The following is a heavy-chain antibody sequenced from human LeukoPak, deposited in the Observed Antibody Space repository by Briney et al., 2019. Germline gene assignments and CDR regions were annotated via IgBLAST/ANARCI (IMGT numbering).Heavy chain of an antibody. CDR3: VKDHNGDYGSGY. CDR1: GFTFSSHA. J-gene: IGHJ4*02. D-gene: IGHD4-17*01. Sequence: GGSLRLSCSASGFTFSSHAMHWVRQPPGKELEYVSAISSNGGSTYYADSVKGRFTISRDNSKNTLYLQMSSLRAEDTAVYYCVKDHNGDYGSGYWGQGTLVTVSS. V-gene: IGHV3-64D*09. CDR2: ISSNGGST.